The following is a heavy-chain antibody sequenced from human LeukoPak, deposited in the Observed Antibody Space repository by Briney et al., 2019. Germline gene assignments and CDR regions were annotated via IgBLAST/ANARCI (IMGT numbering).Heavy chain of an antibody. CDR2: ISKDGSDE. D-gene: IGHD3-10*01. J-gene: IGHJ5*02. V-gene: IGHV3-30*01. CDR3: AREAYYGSGRSRQPSPA. Sequence: GGSLRLSCAASGFTFSSYAMYWVRQAPGKGLEWVALISKDGSDEDHADSVKGRFTISRDNSKDTLYLQMISLRIEDTAVYYCAREAYYGSGRSRQPSPAWGQGTLVTVSS. CDR1: GFTFSSYA.